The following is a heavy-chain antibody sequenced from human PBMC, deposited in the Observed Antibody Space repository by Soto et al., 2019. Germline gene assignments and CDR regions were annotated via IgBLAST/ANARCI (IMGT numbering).Heavy chain of an antibody. Sequence: SETLSLTCAVYGGSFSGCYWSWIRQPPGKGREWIGEINHSGSTNYNPSLKSRVTISVDTSKNQFSLKLSSVTAADTAVYYCARRFGYYYYYGMDVWGQGTTVTVSS. CDR1: GGSFSGCY. D-gene: IGHD3-10*01. CDR3: ARRFGYYYYYGMDV. CDR2: INHSGST. V-gene: IGHV4-34*01. J-gene: IGHJ6*02.